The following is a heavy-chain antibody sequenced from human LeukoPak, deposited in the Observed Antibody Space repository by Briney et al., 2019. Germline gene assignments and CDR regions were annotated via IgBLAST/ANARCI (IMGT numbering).Heavy chain of an antibody. CDR1: GGTFSSYA. V-gene: IGHV1-69*15. CDR2: IIPIFGTA. J-gene: IGHJ4*02. D-gene: IGHD6-13*01. CDR3: ARVGAAGTGSDY. Sequence: SVNVSRKASGGTFSSYAISWVRHAPGQGLEWMGSIIPIFGTANYAQKFQGRITITADETTSTAYMELGSLRSEDTAVCECARVGAAGTGSDYWGQGTLVTVSS.